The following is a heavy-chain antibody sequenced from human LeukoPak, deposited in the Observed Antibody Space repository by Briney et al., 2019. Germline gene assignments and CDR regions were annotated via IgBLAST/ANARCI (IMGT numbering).Heavy chain of an antibody. CDR2: IYYSGST. CDR1: GGSISSSSYY. J-gene: IGHJ4*02. D-gene: IGHD1-26*01. CDR3: ARDGDLVGAILT. V-gene: IGHV4-39*07. Sequence: PSETLSLTCTVSGGSISSSSYYWGWIRQPPGKGLEWIGSIYYSGSTYYNPSLKSRVTISVDTSKNQFSLKLSSVTAADTAVYYCARDGDLVGAILTWGQGTLVTVSS.